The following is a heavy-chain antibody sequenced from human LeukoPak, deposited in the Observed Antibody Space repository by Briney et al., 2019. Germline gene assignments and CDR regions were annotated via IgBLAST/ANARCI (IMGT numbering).Heavy chain of an antibody. D-gene: IGHD2-2*01. CDR2: ISSSSSYI. V-gene: IGHV3-21*01. Sequence: PGGSLRLSCAASGFTLSSHAMNWVRQAPGKGLEWVSSISSSSSYIYYAASVKGRFTISRDNAKNSLYLQMNSLRAEDTAVYYCARDTEGTSFLDYWGQGTLVTVSS. J-gene: IGHJ4*02. CDR3: ARDTEGTSFLDY. CDR1: GFTLSSHA.